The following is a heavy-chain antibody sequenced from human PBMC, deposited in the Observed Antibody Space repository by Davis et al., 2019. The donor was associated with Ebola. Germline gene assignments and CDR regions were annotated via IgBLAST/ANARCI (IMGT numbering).Heavy chain of an antibody. Sequence: ASVKVSCKASGYTFTGYYMHWVRQAPGQGLEWMGWINPNSGGTNYAQKFQGWVIMTRDTSISTAYMELGRLRSDDTAVYYCASVLSRVGAFDIWGQGTMVTVSS. CDR3: ASVLSRVGAFDI. CDR1: GYTFTGYY. CDR2: INPNSGGT. J-gene: IGHJ3*02. V-gene: IGHV1-2*04. D-gene: IGHD3-3*02.